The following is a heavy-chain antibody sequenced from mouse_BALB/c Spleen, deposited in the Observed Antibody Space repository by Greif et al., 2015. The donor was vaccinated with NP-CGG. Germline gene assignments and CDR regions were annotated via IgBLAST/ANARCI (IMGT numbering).Heavy chain of an antibody. Sequence: QVQLKESGPGLVAPSKSLSITCTISGFSLTSYGVHWVRQPPGKGLEWLVVIWGDGSKTYNSALKSRLSISKDNSKSXFFLKMNSLQTDYTAMYYCSRHDYAMDYWCQGTSLTVSS. CDR1: GFSLTSYG. CDR3: SRHDYAMDY. J-gene: IGHJ4*01. CDR2: IWGDGSK. D-gene: IGHD2-4*01. V-gene: IGHV2-6-1*01.